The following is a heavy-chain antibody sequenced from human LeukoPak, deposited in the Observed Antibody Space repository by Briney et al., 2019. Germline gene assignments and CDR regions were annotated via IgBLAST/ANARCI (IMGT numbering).Heavy chain of an antibody. CDR1: GFTFSGSA. CDR2: IRSRANSYTT. Sequence: GGSLRLSCAASGFTFSGSAMHWVRQAHGKGLEWLGRIRSRANSYTTVYAAPVQGRFIISRDDSMNVAYLQMNSLRVEDTAVYYCTRHSDKYCSGAGCFHYNFYGLDVWGQGTTVTVSS. CDR3: TRHSDKYCSGAGCFHYNFYGLDV. V-gene: IGHV3-73*01. D-gene: IGHD2-15*01. J-gene: IGHJ6*02.